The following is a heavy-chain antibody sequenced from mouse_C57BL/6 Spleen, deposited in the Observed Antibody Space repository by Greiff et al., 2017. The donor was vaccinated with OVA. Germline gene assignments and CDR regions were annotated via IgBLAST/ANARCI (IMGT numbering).Heavy chain of an antibody. CDR2: ISSGSSTI. J-gene: IGHJ1*03. Sequence: DVKLVESGGGLVKPGGSLKLSCAASGFTFSDYGMHWVRQAPEKGLEWVAYISSGSSTIYYADTVKGRFTISRDNAKNTLFLQMTSLRSEDTAMYYCARMRDWGYFDVWGTGTTVTVSS. D-gene: IGHD4-1*01. CDR1: GFTFSDYG. CDR3: ARMRDWGYFDV. V-gene: IGHV5-17*01.